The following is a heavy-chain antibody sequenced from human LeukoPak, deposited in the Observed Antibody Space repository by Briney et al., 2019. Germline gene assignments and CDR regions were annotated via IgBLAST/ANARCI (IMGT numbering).Heavy chain of an antibody. V-gene: IGHV4-39*01. Sequence: SETLSLTCTVSGDSISSSSYYWVWLRQPPGKGLEWIATIYYSGSTYYNPSLKSRVTISVDTSKDQFSLKLSSVTAADTAMYYCARYWGPYDNSGAYFDYWGQGTLVTVSS. CDR1: GDSISSSSYY. CDR2: IYYSGST. CDR3: ARYWGPYDNSGAYFDY. D-gene: IGHD3-22*01. J-gene: IGHJ4*02.